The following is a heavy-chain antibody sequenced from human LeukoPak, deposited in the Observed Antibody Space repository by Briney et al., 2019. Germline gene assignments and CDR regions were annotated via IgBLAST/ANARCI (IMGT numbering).Heavy chain of an antibody. CDR3: ARHFKEYYYDSSGYPSIHYYYGMDV. J-gene: IGHJ6*02. D-gene: IGHD3-22*01. Sequence: PSETLSLTCTVSGGSISSYHWSWIRQPPGKGLEWIGYSHDSGSTNYNPSLRSRVTISVDTSKNQFSLKLSSVTAADTAVYYCARHFKEYYYDSSGYPSIHYYYGMDVWGQGTTVTVSS. CDR2: SHDSGST. V-gene: IGHV4-59*08. CDR1: GGSISSYH.